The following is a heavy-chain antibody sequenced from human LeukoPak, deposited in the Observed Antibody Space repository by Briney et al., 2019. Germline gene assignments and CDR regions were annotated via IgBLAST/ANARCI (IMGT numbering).Heavy chain of an antibody. D-gene: IGHD6-13*01. CDR2: ISGSGGST. V-gene: IGHV3-23*01. Sequence: GGSLRLSCAASGFTFSSYAMSWVRQAPGKGLEWVSAISGSGGSTYYADSVTGRFTISRDNSKNTLYLQMSSLRAEDTAVYYCAKVGLSYSSSWYYFDYWGQGTLVTVSS. CDR1: GFTFSSYA. J-gene: IGHJ4*02. CDR3: AKVGLSYSSSWYYFDY.